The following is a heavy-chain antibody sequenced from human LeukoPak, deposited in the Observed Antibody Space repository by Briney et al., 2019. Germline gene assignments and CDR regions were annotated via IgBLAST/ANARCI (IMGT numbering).Heavy chain of an antibody. Sequence: GGSLRLSCTASGLTFSTSGFNWVRQAPGKGLEWVASIGPTGSDRYHADSIKGRFTISRDNANNFLYLQMNSLRAEDTAVYYCATETNGRHYDYWGQRTLLTVSS. D-gene: IGHD1-14*01. CDR2: IGPTGSDR. J-gene: IGHJ4*02. CDR3: ATETNGRHYDY. CDR1: GLTFSTSG. V-gene: IGHV3-21*06.